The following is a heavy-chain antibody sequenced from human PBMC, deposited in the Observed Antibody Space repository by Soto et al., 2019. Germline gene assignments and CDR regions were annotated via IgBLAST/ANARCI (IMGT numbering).Heavy chain of an antibody. V-gene: IGHV3-30*18. D-gene: IGHD2-2*01. CDR2: ISYDGSNR. CDR3: AKGLGYCSTTSCYQYYYDGRDV. J-gene: IGHJ6*04. CDR1: GFMFSSYG. Sequence: GGSLRLSCAASGFMFSSYGMHWVRQAPGKGLEWVAVISYDGSNRYYADSMKGRFTISRDNAKNTLYVQMSSLRAEDTAVYYCAKGLGYCSTTSCYQYYYDGRDVCGKGTTVTVSS.